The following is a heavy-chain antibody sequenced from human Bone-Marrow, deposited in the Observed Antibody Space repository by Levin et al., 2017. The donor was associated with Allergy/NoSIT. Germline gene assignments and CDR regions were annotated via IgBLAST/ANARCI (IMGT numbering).Heavy chain of an antibody. V-gene: IGHV4-4*02. CDR1: GGSISSSNW. J-gene: IGHJ3*02. CDR2: IYHSGST. CDR3: ARLPAAGTYHDAFDI. D-gene: IGHD6-13*01. Sequence: SETLSLTCAVSGGSISSSNWWSWVRQPPGKGLEWIGEIYHSGSTNYNPSLKSRVTISVDKSKNQFSLKLSSVTAADTAVYYCARLPAAGTYHDAFDIWGQGTMVTVSS.